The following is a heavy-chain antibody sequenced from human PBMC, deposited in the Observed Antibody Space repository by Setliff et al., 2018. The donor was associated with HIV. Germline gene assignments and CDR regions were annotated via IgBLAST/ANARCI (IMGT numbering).Heavy chain of an antibody. J-gene: IGHJ3*02. Sequence: SLTCSVSGGSITSSGYHWGWIRQPPGKGLEWIGNIYYSGDTFYNASLRSRLTLSVDTSKNQFSLKLNSVTASDTAMYYCTRHRGPPWDAFDIWGQGTMVTV. V-gene: IGHV4-39*01. CDR3: TRHRGPPWDAFDI. CDR2: IYYSGDT. CDR1: GGSITSSGYH.